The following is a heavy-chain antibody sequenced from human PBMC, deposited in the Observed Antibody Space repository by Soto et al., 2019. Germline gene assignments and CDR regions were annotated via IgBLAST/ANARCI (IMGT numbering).Heavy chain of an antibody. D-gene: IGHD3-3*01. CDR3: ARGGVSTRTFDY. CDR2: IYPSDSDT. Sequence: GESLKISCKGSGYNFAGYWIAWVRQMPGKGLEWMGIIYPSDSDTRYRPSFQGQVTISADKSISSAYLQWSSLRASDTAMYYCARGGVSTRTFDYWGQGTPVTVSS. V-gene: IGHV5-51*01. CDR1: GYNFAGYW. J-gene: IGHJ4*02.